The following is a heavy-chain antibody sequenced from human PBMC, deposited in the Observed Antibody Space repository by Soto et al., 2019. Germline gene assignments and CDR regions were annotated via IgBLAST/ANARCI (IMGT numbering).Heavy chain of an antibody. Sequence: SVKVSCKASGGTFSSYAISWVRQAPGQGLEWMGGIIPIFGTANYAQKFQGRVTITADESTSTAYMELSSLRSEDTAVYYCARDSPPHVDTAMVTPYGMDFWGQGTTVTVSS. D-gene: IGHD5-18*01. CDR3: ARDSPPHVDTAMVTPYGMDF. V-gene: IGHV1-69*13. CDR1: GGTFSSYA. CDR2: IIPIFGTA. J-gene: IGHJ6*02.